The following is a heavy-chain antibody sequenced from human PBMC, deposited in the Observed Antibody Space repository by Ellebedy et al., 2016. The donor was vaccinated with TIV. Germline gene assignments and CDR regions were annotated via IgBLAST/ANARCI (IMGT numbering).Heavy chain of an antibody. CDR3: ARNVLIFTFDKWYSDL. J-gene: IGHJ2*01. CDR1: GGSLSSSPYY. D-gene: IGHD3/OR15-3a*01. CDR2: VYYSGNT. Sequence: SETLSLTCTVSGGSLSSSPYYWGWIRQSPGKGLAWIGTVYYSGNTYYNPSLKSRVTISVDTSMNRFSLELNSVTAADTAVYYCARNVLIFTFDKWYSDLWGRGTLVTVSS. V-gene: IGHV4-39*01.